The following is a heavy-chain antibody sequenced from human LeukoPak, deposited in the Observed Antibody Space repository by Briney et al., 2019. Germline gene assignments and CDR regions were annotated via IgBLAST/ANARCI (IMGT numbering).Heavy chain of an antibody. CDR3: ARGQGAHMYYDFWSGYYASFDY. J-gene: IGHJ4*02. D-gene: IGHD3-3*01. V-gene: IGHV1-8*01. CDR2: MNPNSGNT. Sequence: VASVKVSCEASGYTFTSYDINWVRQATGQGLEWMGWMNPNSGNTGYAQKFQGRVTMTRNTSISTAYMELSSLRSEDTAVYYCARGQGAHMYYDFWSGYYASFDYWGQGTLVTVSS. CDR1: GYTFTSYD.